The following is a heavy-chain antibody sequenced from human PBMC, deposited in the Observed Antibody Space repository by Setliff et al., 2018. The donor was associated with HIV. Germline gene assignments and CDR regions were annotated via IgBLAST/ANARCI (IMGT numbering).Heavy chain of an antibody. Sequence: SETLSLTCSVSGGSISSDGYYWNWIRQAAGKGLEWIGRIHTSGSTNYNPSLKSRVTISADTSRDQFSLRLTSVSAADTAVYYCAPGVPSSNWYGLAFDIWGQGTMVTVSS. V-gene: IGHV4-61*02. CDR1: GGSISSDGYY. D-gene: IGHD6-13*01. CDR2: IHTSGST. J-gene: IGHJ3*02. CDR3: APGVPSSNWYGLAFDI.